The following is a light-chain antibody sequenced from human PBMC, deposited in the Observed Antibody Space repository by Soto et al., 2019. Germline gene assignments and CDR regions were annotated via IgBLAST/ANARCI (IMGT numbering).Light chain of an antibody. CDR2: AGS. Sequence: QSALTQPASVSGSPGQSITISCTGTSSDVGSYNLVSWYQQHPGKAPKHMIYAGSKRPSGVSNRFSGSKSGNTASLTISGLQAEDEADYYCCSYAGSSTVVFGGGTKLTVL. CDR1: SSDVGSYNL. CDR3: CSYAGSSTVV. V-gene: IGLV2-23*01. J-gene: IGLJ2*01.